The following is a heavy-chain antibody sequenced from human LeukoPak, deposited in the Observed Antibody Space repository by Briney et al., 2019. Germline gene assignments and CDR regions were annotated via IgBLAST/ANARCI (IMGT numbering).Heavy chain of an antibody. CDR1: TFNFGLYV. D-gene: IGHD4-17*01. CDR2: ISGGGLST. CDR3: AKESTVTPGNVNWFDT. Sequence: GGSLRLSCEASTFNFGLYVMTWARQAPGKGLEWVSGISGGGLSTYYADSVKGRFTISRDNSKNTLYLHMNSLRVEDTAVYYCAKESTVTPGNVNWFDTWGQGALVTVSS. V-gene: IGHV3-23*01. J-gene: IGHJ5*02.